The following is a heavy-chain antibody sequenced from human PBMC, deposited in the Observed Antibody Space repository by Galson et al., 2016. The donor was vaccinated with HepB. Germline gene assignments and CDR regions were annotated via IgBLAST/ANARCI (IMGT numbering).Heavy chain of an antibody. CDR1: GFSLSTNGVG. V-gene: IGHV2-5*05. CDR3: AHTGSDYDNTWYYNRAFDV. D-gene: IGHD3-10*01. J-gene: IGHJ3*01. CDR2: IYWDNDR. Sequence: PALVKPTQTLTLTCAFSGFSLSTNGVGVGWIRQPPGKALEWLGLIYWDNDRRYGPSLKSRLTITKDTSKNQVVLTMTNMDPVDTATYYYAHTGSDYDNTWYYNRAFDVWGQGTRVTVSS.